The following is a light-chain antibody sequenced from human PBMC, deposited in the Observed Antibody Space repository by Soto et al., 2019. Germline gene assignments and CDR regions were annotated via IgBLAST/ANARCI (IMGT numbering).Light chain of an antibody. Sequence: QSALTQPPSASGSPGQSVTISCTGTSSDVGGYNFVSWYQQYPGKVPKLMVYEANKRPSGVPDRFSGSKSGNTASLTVSGLQAEDEADYYCTSYAGGNNVFGTGTKLTVL. V-gene: IGLV2-8*01. CDR2: EAN. J-gene: IGLJ1*01. CDR3: TSYAGGNNV. CDR1: SSDVGGYNF.